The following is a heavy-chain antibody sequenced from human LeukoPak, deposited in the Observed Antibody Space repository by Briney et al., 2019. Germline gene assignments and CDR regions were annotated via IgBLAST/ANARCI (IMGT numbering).Heavy chain of an antibody. J-gene: IGHJ4*02. D-gene: IGHD6-19*01. CDR1: GYTFTGNY. Sequence: ASVKVSCKASGYTFTGNYMHWVRQAPGQGLEWMGWINPNSGGTNYEKKFQGRVTMTRDTSISTAYMELSRLTSDDTAVYYCARGKGDSSGWLVNFDYWGQGTLVTVPS. V-gene: IGHV1-2*02. CDR3: ARGKGDSSGWLVNFDY. CDR2: INPNSGGT.